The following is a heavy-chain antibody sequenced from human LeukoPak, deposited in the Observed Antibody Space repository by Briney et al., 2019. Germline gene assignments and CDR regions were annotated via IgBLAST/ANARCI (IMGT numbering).Heavy chain of an antibody. V-gene: IGHV3-30*18. J-gene: IGHJ4*02. CDR2: KSYDGSNK. CDR3: AKDQILEGFDY. CDR1: GFTFSSYG. Sequence: PGGSLRLSCAASGFTFSSYGMHWVRQAPGKGLEWVAVKSYDGSNKYYADSVKGRFTISRDNSKNTLYLQMNSLRAEDTAVYYCAKDQILEGFDYWGQGTLVTVSS.